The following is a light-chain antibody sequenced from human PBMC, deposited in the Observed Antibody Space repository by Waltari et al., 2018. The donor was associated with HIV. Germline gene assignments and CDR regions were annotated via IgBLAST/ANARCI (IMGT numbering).Light chain of an antibody. CDR1: QKIDSAY. CDR2: GSS. CDR3: QQCGTSPRS. V-gene: IGKV3-20*01. J-gene: IGKJ1*01. Sequence: EIVLTQSPGTVSLTPGERATLSCRASQKIDSAYLVWYQQKPGQAPRLLTYGSSSRAAGVPDRFRARGSGTEFTLTINRLEPEDFAMYYCQQCGTSPRSFGQGTRVEIK.